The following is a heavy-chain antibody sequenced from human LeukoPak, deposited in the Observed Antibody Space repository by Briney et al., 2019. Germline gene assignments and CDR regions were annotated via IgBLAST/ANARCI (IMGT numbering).Heavy chain of an antibody. CDR1: GFTFSSYS. D-gene: IGHD5-24*01. CDR2: ISSSSSYI. V-gene: IGHV3-21*01. CDR3: ARGSGDGYNLDYFDY. J-gene: IGHJ4*02. Sequence: GGSLRLSCAASGFTFSSYSMNWVRQAPGKGLEWVSSISSSSSYIYYADSVKGRFTISRDNAKNSLYLQMNSLRAEDTAVYYCARGSGDGYNLDYFDYWGQGTLVTVSS.